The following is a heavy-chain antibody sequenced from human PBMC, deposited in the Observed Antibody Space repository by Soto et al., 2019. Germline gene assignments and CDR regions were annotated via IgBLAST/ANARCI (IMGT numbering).Heavy chain of an antibody. D-gene: IGHD6-19*01. CDR1: GGTFSSYA. CDR3: ARAVAGRRGYWY. J-gene: IGHJ4*02. V-gene: IGHV1-69*13. Sequence: EASVKVSCKASGGTFSSYAISWVRQAPGQGLEWMGGIIPIFGTANYAQKFQGRVTITADESTSTAYMELSSLRSEDTAVYYCARAVAGRRGYWYWGQGTLVTVSS. CDR2: IIPIFGTA.